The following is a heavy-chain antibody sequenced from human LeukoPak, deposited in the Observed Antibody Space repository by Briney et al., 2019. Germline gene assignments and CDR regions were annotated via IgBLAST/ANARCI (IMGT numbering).Heavy chain of an antibody. Sequence: SWVRQAPGKGLEWIGYIYYSGSTYYNPSLKSRVTISVDTSKNQFSLKLSSVTAADTAVYYCARVGVVAGTSFDYWGQGTLVTVSS. V-gene: IGHV4-31*02. CDR2: IYYSGST. CDR3: ARVGVVAGTSFDY. J-gene: IGHJ4*02. D-gene: IGHD2-15*01.